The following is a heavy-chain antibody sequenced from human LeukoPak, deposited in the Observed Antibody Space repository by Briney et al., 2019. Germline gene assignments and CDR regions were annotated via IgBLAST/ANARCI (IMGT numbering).Heavy chain of an antibody. V-gene: IGHV1-18*01. Sequence: ASMKVSCKAFGYTFTNYGISWVRQAPGQGLEWMGWISGYNGHANYAQKLQGRVTMTTDPSTSTAFMELRSLRSDDTAVYYCAAELYSGTYGRCCSFAFWGQGTPVTVSS. D-gene: IGHD1-26*01. CDR2: ISGYNGHA. CDR3: AAELYSGTYGRCCSFAF. J-gene: IGHJ4*02. CDR1: GYTFTNYG.